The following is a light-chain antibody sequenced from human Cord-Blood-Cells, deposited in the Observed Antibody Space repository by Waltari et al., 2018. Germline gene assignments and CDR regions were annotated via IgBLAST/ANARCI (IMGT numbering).Light chain of an antibody. Sequence: EIVLTQSPPTLSLSPGERATPSCRASQSVSSYLAWYQQKPGQAHRLLIYDASNRATGIPAKFSGSGSGTEFTLTSSRLEPEDFAVYYCQQLSNWPTCGGGTKVEIK. CDR2: DAS. CDR1: QSVSSY. CDR3: QQLSNWPT. V-gene: IGKV3-11*01. J-gene: IGKJ4*01.